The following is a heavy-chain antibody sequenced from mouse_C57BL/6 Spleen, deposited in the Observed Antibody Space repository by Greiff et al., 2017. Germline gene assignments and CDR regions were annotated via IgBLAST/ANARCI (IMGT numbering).Heavy chain of an antibody. CDR1: GFTFTDYY. Sequence: EVKLVESGGGLVQPGGSLSLSCAASGFTFTDYYMSWVRQPPGKALEWLGFIRNKANGYTKEYSSSVKGRFTISRDNSQSILYLQMYALRAEDSAAYYCAKYREYYGSWWYFDVWGTGTTVTVSS. V-gene: IGHV7-3*01. CDR2: IRNKANGYTK. D-gene: IGHD1-1*01. J-gene: IGHJ1*03. CDR3: AKYREYYGSWWYFDV.